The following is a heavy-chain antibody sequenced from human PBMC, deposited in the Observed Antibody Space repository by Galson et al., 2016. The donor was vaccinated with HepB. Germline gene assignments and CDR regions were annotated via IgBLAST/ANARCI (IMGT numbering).Heavy chain of an antibody. CDR3: ARDGAHWDLDL. Sequence: SLRLSCAASGFTFSPAWMHWVRQAPGKGLVWISRINSDGTSTIYADSVKGRFTISRDNAKNTVYLQMNSLRGEDTAVYYCARDGAHWDLDLWGRGTLVTVSS. CDR1: GFTFSPAW. V-gene: IGHV3-74*01. J-gene: IGHJ2*01. CDR2: INSDGTST.